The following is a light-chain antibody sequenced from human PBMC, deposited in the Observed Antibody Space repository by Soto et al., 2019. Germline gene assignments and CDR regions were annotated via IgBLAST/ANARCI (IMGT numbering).Light chain of an antibody. Sequence: DIQMTQSTSSLSASVGERVTIACRASQTISNYLNWYQQKPGQAPELLISAASSLQSGVPSRFSGSGSGTDFTLIISSLQPEDFATYYCQQTYSAPRTFGQGTNVAIK. V-gene: IGKV1-39*01. CDR2: AAS. CDR3: QQTYSAPRT. CDR1: QTISNY. J-gene: IGKJ1*01.